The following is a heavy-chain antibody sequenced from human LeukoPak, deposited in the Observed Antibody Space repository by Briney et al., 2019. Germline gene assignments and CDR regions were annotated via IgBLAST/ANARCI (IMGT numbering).Heavy chain of an antibody. CDR3: ARRAKVYSSSRYYFDY. V-gene: IGHV3-7*01. D-gene: IGHD6-13*01. Sequence: PGGSLRLSCPASAFTVSHTYMGWVRQAPGKGLEWVANIKQDGSEKYYVDSVKGRFTISRDNAKNSLYLQMNSLRAEDTAVYYCARRAKVYSSSRYYFDYWGQGTLVTVSS. CDR1: AFTVSHTY. CDR2: IKQDGSEK. J-gene: IGHJ4*02.